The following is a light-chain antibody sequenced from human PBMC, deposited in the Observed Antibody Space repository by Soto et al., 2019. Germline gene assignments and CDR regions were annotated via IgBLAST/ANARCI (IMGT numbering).Light chain of an antibody. Sequence: EIVMTQSPATLSVSPGERATLSCRASQSISGNLAWYQQKPGQPPRLLIYGASSRATGVPVRFSGSGSGTEFTLTIGSLQSEDFAVYFCQQYDNWPPWTFGQGTKVDIK. J-gene: IGKJ1*01. CDR1: QSISGN. V-gene: IGKV3-15*01. CDR3: QQYDNWPPWT. CDR2: GAS.